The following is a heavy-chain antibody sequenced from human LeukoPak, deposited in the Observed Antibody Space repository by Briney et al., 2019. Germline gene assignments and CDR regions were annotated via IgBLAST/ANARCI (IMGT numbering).Heavy chain of an antibody. V-gene: IGHV6-1*01. J-gene: IGHJ3*02. CDR2: AYYSSKWNN. CDR1: GDSVSSNSAA. D-gene: IGHD3-16*01. Sequence: SQTLSLTCAISGDSVSSNSAAWNWIRQSPSRGLEWLGRAYYSSKWNNDYAVSVKSRITVNPDTSKNQFSMQLNSVTPEDTAVHYCARAFWGVTGFDAFDIWGQGTMVTVSS. CDR3: ARAFWGVTGFDAFDI.